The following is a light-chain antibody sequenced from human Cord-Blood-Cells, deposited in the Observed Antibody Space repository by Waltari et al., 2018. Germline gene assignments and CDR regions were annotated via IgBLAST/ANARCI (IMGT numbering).Light chain of an antibody. CDR2: EVS. CDR3: CSYAGSYV. V-gene: IGLV2-23*02. CDR1: SSDVGRYNL. Sequence: QSALTQPASVSGSPGQSITISCTGTSSDVGRYNLVPWYQQHPGKAPKPMIYEVSKRPSGVSNRFSGSKSGNTASLTISGLQAEDEADYYCCSYAGSYVFGTGTKVTVL. J-gene: IGLJ1*01.